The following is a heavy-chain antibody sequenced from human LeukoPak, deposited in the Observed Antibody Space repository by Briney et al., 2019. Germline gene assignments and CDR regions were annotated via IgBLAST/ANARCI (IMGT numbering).Heavy chain of an antibody. CDR2: ISYDGSNK. CDR1: GFTFSSYA. CDR3: ARDRRYYDSPYYFDY. Sequence: PGGSLRLSCAASGFTFSSYAMHWVRQAPGKGLEWVAVISYDGSNKYYADSVKGRFTISRDNSKNTLYLQMNSLRADDTAVYYCARDRRYYDSPYYFDYWGQGTLVTVSS. D-gene: IGHD3-22*01. V-gene: IGHV3-30-3*01. J-gene: IGHJ4*02.